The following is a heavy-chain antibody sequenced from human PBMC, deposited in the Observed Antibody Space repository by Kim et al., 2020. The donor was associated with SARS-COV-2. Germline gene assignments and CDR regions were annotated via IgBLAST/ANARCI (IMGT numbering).Heavy chain of an antibody. D-gene: IGHD2-2*01. V-gene: IGHV1-69*13. J-gene: IGHJ3*02. CDR2: IIPIFGTA. CDR3: ARDETGRRSRNFEI. CDR1: GGTFSSYA. Sequence: SVKVSCKASGGTFSSYAISWVRQAPGQGLEWMGGIIPIFGTANYAQKFQGRVTITADESTSTAYMELSSLRSEDTAVYYCARDETGRRSRNFEIWGQGTMVTLSS.